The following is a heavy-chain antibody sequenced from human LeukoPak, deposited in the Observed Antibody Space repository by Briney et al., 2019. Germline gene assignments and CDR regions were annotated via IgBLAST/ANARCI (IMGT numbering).Heavy chain of an antibody. Sequence: PGGSLRLSCAASGFTFDDYGMSWVRQAPGKGLEWVSGINWNGGSTGYADSVKGRFTISRDNAKNSLYLQMNSLRAEDTALYYCARKTQDYYDSSGTFDYWGQGTLVTVSS. J-gene: IGHJ4*02. CDR1: GFTFDDYG. CDR3: ARKTQDYYDSSGTFDY. V-gene: IGHV3-20*04. CDR2: INWNGGST. D-gene: IGHD3-22*01.